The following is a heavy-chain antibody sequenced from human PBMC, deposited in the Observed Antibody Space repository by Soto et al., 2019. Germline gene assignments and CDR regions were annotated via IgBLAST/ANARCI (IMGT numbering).Heavy chain of an antibody. CDR2: IYYAGTS. V-gene: IGHV4-59*08. J-gene: IGHJ4*02. CDR1: GGSISPYY. Sequence: SETLSLTCTVSGGSISPYYWTWIRQPPGKGLEWVGYIYYAGTSSYNPSLKSRVTISLETSKSQISLRLTSVTAADTAVYYCARLSYGSGTYPNFDYWGQGTLVTVSS. D-gene: IGHD3-10*01. CDR3: ARLSYGSGTYPNFDY.